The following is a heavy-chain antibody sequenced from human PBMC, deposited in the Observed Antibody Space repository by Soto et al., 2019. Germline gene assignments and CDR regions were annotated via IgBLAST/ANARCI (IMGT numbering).Heavy chain of an antibody. D-gene: IGHD5-18*01. CDR2: IIPIFSTP. V-gene: IGHV1-69*13. J-gene: IGHJ6*02. CDR3: ASGYSSGYHYRMDV. Sequence: EASVKVSCKASGGTFSSYAISWVRQAPGQGLEWMGGIIPIFSTPNYAQKFQGGVTITADESTSTAYMELSSLRSEDTAVYYCASGYSSGYHYRMDVWGQGTTV. CDR1: GGTFSSYA.